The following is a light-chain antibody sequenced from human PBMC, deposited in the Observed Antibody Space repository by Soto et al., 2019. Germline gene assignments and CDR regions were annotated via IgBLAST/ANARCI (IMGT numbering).Light chain of an antibody. J-gene: IGKJ2*01. Sequence: EIVLTQSTGTLSLSPGERATLSCMASQSVSSSYLAWYQQKPGLARRLLIYGASSRATGIPERFSGSGSGTDFTLTISRLEIEDFAVDYCQHYGSSPRTFGQGTKLEIK. V-gene: IGKV3-20*01. CDR3: QHYGSSPRT. CDR1: QSVSSSY. CDR2: GAS.